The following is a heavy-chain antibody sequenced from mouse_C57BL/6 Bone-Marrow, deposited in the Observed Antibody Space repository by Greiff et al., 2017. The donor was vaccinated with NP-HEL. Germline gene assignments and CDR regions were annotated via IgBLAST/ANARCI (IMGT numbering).Heavy chain of an antibody. CDR2: IYPGDGDT. V-gene: IGHV1-82*01. J-gene: IGHJ4*01. CDR3: AREKIYYGYDGYAMDY. D-gene: IGHD2-2*01. Sequence: QVQLQQSGPELVKPGASVKISCKASGYAFSSSWMNWVKQRPGKGLEWIGRIYPGDGDTNYNGKFKGKATLTADKSSSTAYMQLSSLTSEDSAVYFCAREKIYYGYDGYAMDYWGQGTSVTVSS. CDR1: GYAFSSSW.